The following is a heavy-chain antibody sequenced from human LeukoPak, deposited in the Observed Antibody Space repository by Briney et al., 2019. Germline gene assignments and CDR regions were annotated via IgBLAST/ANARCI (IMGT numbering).Heavy chain of an antibody. J-gene: IGHJ4*02. CDR2: FYHSGNT. Sequence: SETLSLTCALSGYSISSGYYWGWVRQPPGRGLEWIGSFYHSGNTYYNPSLKSRVTISVDTSKNQFSLKLTSVTAADTAVYYCARDRHYYDSTTNFDYWGQGTLVTVSS. CDR1: GYSISSGYY. V-gene: IGHV4-38-2*02. CDR3: ARDRHYYDSTTNFDY. D-gene: IGHD3-22*01.